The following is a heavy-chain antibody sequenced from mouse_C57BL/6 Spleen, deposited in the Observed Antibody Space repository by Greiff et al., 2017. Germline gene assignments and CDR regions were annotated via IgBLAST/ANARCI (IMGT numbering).Heavy chain of an antibody. J-gene: IGHJ2*01. CDR2: ISSGSSTI. CDR3: ARGGYYAGIDY. V-gene: IGHV5-17*01. Sequence: EVKLMESGGGLVKPGGSLKLSCAASGFTFSDYGMHWVRQAPEKGLEWVAYISSGSSTIYYADTVKGRFTISRDNVKNTLFLQMTSLRSEDTAMYYCARGGYYAGIDYWGQGTTLTVSS. CDR1: GFTFSDYG. D-gene: IGHD1-1*01.